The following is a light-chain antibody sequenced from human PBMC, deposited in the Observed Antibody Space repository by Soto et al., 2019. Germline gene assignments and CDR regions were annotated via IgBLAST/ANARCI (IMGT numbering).Light chain of an antibody. CDR2: AAS. CDR3: PQYNSWT. V-gene: IGKV1-9*01. Sequence: IQMTPSPSSLSASVGARVPITCRASQGISSYLAWYQQKPAKAPKLLIYAASTLQSGVPSRFSGSGSGTEFTLTISSLQPDDFATYYYPQYNSWTFGQGTKVDIK. CDR1: QGISSY. J-gene: IGKJ1*01.